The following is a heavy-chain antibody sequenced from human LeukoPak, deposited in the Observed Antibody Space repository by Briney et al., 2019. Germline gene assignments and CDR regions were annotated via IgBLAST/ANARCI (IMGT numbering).Heavy chain of an antibody. V-gene: IGHV1-18*01. Sequence: ASVKVSCKASGYTLTSYGISWVRQAPGQGLEWMGWISAYSGNTNYAQKLQGRVTMTTDTSTSTAYMELRSLRSDDTAVYYCARGLYYYDSSGYYYYSWYFDLWGRGTLVTVSS. CDR1: GYTLTSYG. J-gene: IGHJ2*01. CDR2: ISAYSGNT. CDR3: ARGLYYYDSSGYYYYSWYFDL. D-gene: IGHD3-22*01.